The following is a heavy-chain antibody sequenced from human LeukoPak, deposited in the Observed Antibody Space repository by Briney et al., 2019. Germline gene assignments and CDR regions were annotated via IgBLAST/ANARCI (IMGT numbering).Heavy chain of an antibody. J-gene: IGHJ4*02. CDR1: GFSFSSNG. V-gene: IGHV3-48*01. CDR3: ASEFFPATTDPRDY. D-gene: IGHD3-3*01. Sequence: PGGSLRLSCAASGFSFSSNGMNWVRQPPGKGLEWLSFISGSSETIYYADSVKGRFTISRDNARKSLYLQMNTLRAEDTAVYYCASEFFPATTDPRDYWGQGTLVVIVSS. CDR2: ISGSSETI.